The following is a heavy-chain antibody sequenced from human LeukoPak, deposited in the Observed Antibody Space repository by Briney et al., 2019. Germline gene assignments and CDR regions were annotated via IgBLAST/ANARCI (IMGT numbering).Heavy chain of an antibody. Sequence: SETLSLTCAVYGGPFSGYYWSWIRQSPGKGLEWIGEINHSGSTNYNPSLKSRVTISVDTSKNQFSLKLSSVTAADTAVYYCARGRASYDFWSGYLFDYWGQGTLVTVSS. J-gene: IGHJ4*02. CDR1: GGPFSGYY. V-gene: IGHV4-34*01. CDR3: ARGRASYDFWSGYLFDY. CDR2: INHSGST. D-gene: IGHD3-3*01.